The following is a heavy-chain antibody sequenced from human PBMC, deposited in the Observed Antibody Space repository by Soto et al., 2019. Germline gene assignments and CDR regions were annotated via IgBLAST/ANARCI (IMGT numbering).Heavy chain of an antibody. CDR2: ISSSGSTI. D-gene: IGHD6-19*01. CDR1: GFTFSSYE. V-gene: IGHV3-48*03. CDR3: ARDLSSGWLYYFDY. Sequence: EVQLVESGGGLVQPGGSLRLSCAASGFTFSSYEMNWVRQAPGKGLEWVSYISSSGSTIYYADSVKGRFTISRDNAKNSLYLQMNSLRAEDTAVYYCARDLSSGWLYYFDYWGQGTLVTVSS. J-gene: IGHJ4*02.